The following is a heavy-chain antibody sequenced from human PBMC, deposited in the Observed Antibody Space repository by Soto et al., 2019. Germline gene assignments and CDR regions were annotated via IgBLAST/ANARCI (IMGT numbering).Heavy chain of an antibody. Sequence: PSETLSLTCTVSGGSISSYYWSWIRQPPVKGLEWIGYIYYSGSTNYNPSLTSRVTISVDTSKNQFSLKLSSVTAADTAVYYCARDQVRAYYDYVWGSYRPHPPDAFDICGQGTMVTVSS. CDR2: IYYSGST. V-gene: IGHV4-59*01. CDR1: GGSISSYY. CDR3: ARDQVRAYYDYVWGSYRPHPPDAFDI. D-gene: IGHD3-16*02. J-gene: IGHJ3*02.